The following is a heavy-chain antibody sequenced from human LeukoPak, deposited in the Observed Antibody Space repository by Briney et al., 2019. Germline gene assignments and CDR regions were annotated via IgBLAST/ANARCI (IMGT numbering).Heavy chain of an antibody. CDR1: GGSISGNSYY. D-gene: IGHD6-13*01. V-gene: IGHV4-39*01. CDR2: IHHSGST. CDR3: MRQPSAAASNFYYGLDV. J-gene: IGHJ6*02. Sequence: SETLSLTCTVSGGSISGNSYYWGWIRQPPGKGLELIGTIHHSGSTHYNPSLKGRVTISVDTFKNQFSLKLTSVTAADTAVYYCMRQPSAAASNFYYGLDVWGQGTTVTVSS.